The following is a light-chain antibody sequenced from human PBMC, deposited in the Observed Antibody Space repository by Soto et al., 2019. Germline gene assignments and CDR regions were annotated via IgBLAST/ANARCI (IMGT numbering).Light chain of an antibody. CDR2: DVG. Sequence: QSALTQPASVSGSPGQSITISCTGTDSDVGGYNYVSWYQHHPGNAPKVMIYDVGNRPSGVSNRFSGSKSGNTASLIISGLQAEDEADYYCSSYTINGVGVFGGGTKLTVL. V-gene: IGLV2-14*03. CDR3: SSYTINGVGV. J-gene: IGLJ2*01. CDR1: DSDVGGYNY.